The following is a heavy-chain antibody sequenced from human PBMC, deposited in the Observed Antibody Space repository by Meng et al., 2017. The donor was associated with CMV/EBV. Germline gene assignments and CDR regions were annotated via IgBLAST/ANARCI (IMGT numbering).Heavy chain of an antibody. Sequence: GESLKISCAASGFTFSSYGMHWVRQAPGKGLEWVAVIWYDGSNKYYADSVKGRFTISRDNSKNTLYLQMNSLRAEDTAVYYCARPRAAYYYDSSGYWFDYWGQGTLVTVSS. D-gene: IGHD3-22*01. V-gene: IGHV3-33*01. CDR2: IWYDGSNK. CDR1: GFTFSSYG. CDR3: ARPRAAYYYDSSGYWFDY. J-gene: IGHJ4*02.